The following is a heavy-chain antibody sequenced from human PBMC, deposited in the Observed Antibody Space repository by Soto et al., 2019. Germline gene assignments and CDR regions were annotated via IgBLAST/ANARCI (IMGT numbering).Heavy chain of an antibody. J-gene: IGHJ4*02. D-gene: IGHD2-8*01. CDR2: IVPTLRLT. CDR1: GDTSTIYT. CDR3: ATEKYGAGRVGVYD. V-gene: IGHV1-69*08. Sequence: QVQLVQSGAEVKKPGSSLKVSCETSGDTSTIYTITWVRQAPGQGLQWMGRIVPTLRLTNYAQEFEARLTTAADTSTITAHMELSSLTSEDTAVYYCATEKYGAGRVGVYDWGQGTTVTVSS.